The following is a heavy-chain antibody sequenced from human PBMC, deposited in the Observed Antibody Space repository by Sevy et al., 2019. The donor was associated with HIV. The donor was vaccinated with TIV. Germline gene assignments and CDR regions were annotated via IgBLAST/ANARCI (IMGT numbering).Heavy chain of an antibody. CDR3: ARKRSLGEPSDP. CDR1: GYTFTTYG. V-gene: IGHV1-18*01. D-gene: IGHD3-16*01. CDR2: INIYNGNI. Sequence: ASVKVSCKPSGYTFTTYGINWVRQAPGQGLEWMGWINIYNGNIIYGKMFQGRVTMTRETSTNTAYMELTRLTSDDTAVYYCARKRSLGEPSDPWGQGTLVTVSS. J-gene: IGHJ5*02.